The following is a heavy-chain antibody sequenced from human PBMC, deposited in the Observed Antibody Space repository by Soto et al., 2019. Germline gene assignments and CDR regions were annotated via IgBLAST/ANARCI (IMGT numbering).Heavy chain of an antibody. CDR1: GFSFSNYA. Sequence: GGSLRLSCTTSGFSFSNYAMSWVRQAPGKGLEWVSAITSRADSTYSADSVKGRFTISRDNSQSTLYLQMTGLRAEDTAVYFCAKDRASGWYSDFDYWGQGALVTVSS. CDR2: ITSRADST. CDR3: AKDRASGWYSDFDY. J-gene: IGHJ4*02. D-gene: IGHD6-19*01. V-gene: IGHV3-23*01.